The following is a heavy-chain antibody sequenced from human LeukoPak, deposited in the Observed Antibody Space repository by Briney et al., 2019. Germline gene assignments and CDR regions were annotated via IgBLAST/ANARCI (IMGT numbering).Heavy chain of an antibody. Sequence: GGSLRFSCVASGFTFSSYGMSWVRQAPGKGPQWVSAITGSGGTTYYADSVKGRFTISRDNSKNTLYLQMNSLRAEDTAVYYCAKIQGYFDYWGQGNLVTVSS. V-gene: IGHV3-23*01. J-gene: IGHJ4*02. CDR3: AKIQGYFDY. CDR1: GFTFSSYG. CDR2: ITGSGGTT.